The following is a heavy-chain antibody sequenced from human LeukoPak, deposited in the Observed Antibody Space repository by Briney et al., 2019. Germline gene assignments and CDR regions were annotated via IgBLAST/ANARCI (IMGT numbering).Heavy chain of an antibody. CDR1: GFTFSNAW. Sequence: GGSLRLSCAASGFTFSNAWMSWVRQAPGKGLEWVSYISSSSSTIHYADSVKGRFTISRDNAKNSLHLQMNSLSDEDTAVYFCARVGSSGDFDYWGQGTLVTVSS. CDR2: ISSSSSTI. CDR3: ARVGSSGDFDY. J-gene: IGHJ4*02. V-gene: IGHV3-48*02. D-gene: IGHD3-10*01.